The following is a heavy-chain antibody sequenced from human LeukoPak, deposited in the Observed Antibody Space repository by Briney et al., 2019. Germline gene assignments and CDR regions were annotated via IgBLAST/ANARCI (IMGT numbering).Heavy chain of an antibody. CDR3: ARPACSSTSCYLYFQY. Sequence: GESLKISCKGSGYSFTNYWIGWVRQMPGKGLEWMAIIYPANSDTRYSPSFQGQVTISADKSLSTAYLQWSSLKASDTAMYYCARPACSSTSCYLYFQYWGQGTLVTVSS. CDR1: GYSFTNYW. J-gene: IGHJ1*01. CDR2: IYPANSDT. V-gene: IGHV5-51*01. D-gene: IGHD2-2*01.